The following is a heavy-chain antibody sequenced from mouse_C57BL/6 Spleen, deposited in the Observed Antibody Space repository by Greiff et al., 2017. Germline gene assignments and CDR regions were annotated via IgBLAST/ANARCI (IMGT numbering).Heavy chain of an antibody. CDR2: IDPETGGT. V-gene: IGHV1-15*01. CDR3: TRWRITTVVSRYFDV. J-gene: IGHJ1*03. D-gene: IGHD1-1*01. Sequence: VQLQQSGAELVRPGASVTLSCKASGYTFTDYEMHWVKQTPVHGLEWIGAIDPETGGTAYNQKFKGKAILTADKSSSTAYMELRSLTSEDSAVYYCTRWRITTVVSRYFDVWGTGTTVTVSS. CDR1: GYTFTDYE.